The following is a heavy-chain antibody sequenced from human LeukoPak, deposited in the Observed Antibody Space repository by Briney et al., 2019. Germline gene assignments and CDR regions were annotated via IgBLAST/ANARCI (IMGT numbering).Heavy chain of an antibody. V-gene: IGHV4-59*08. D-gene: IGHD2-2*01. CDR3: ARPRSSCSSTSCYHYFDY. J-gene: IGHJ4*02. Sequence: SETLSLTCTVYGGSISSFYWSWIRQPPGKGLEWIGYIYNSGSTNYNPSLKSRVTISVDTSKNQFSLKLSSVTAADTAVYYCARPRSSCSSTSCYHYFDYWGQGTLVTVSS. CDR2: IYNSGST. CDR1: GGSISSFY.